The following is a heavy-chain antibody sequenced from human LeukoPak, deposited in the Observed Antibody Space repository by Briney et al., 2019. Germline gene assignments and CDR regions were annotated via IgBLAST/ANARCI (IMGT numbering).Heavy chain of an antibody. D-gene: IGHD2-8*01. CDR2: INHSGST. J-gene: IGHJ6*02. V-gene: IGHV4-34*01. CDR3: ASVSGYCTNGVCYSSSYYYGMDV. Sequence: NPSETLSLTCAVYGGSFSGYYWSWIRPPPGKGLEWIGEINHSGSTNYNPSLKSRVTISVDTSKNQFSLKLSSVTAADTAVYYCASVSGYCTNGVCYSSSYYYGMDVWGQGTTVTVSS. CDR1: GGSFSGYY.